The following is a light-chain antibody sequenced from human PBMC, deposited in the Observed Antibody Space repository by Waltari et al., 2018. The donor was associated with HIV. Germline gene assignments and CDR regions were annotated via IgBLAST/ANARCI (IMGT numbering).Light chain of an antibody. CDR2: DTN. V-gene: IGLV1-51*01. CDR3: GTWDSSLNSWE. CDR1: STNIGNQY. J-gene: IGLJ3*02. Sequence: QSVLTQPPSTSAAPGLKITISCSGSSTNIGNQYVTWYQQLPVTAPNLLIYDTNKRPSGIADRFSGSKSGTSATLGITGLQTGDEADYYCGTWDSSLNSWEFGGGTKVTVL.